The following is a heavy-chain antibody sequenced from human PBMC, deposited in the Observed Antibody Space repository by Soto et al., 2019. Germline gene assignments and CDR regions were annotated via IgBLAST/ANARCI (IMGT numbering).Heavy chain of an antibody. J-gene: IGHJ4*02. CDR3: ARVYYDSSGYQVY. Sequence: GGSLRLSCAASGFTFSDHYMDWVRQAPGKGLEWVGRTRNRANSYTTEYAASVKGRFTISRDDSKNSLYLQMNSLKTEDTAVYYCARVYYDSSGYQVYWCQGTLVTVSS. V-gene: IGHV3-72*01. D-gene: IGHD3-22*01. CDR1: GFTFSDHY. CDR2: TRNRANSYTT.